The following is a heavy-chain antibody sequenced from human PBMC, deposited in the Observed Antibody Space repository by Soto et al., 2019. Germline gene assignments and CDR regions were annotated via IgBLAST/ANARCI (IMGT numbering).Heavy chain of an antibody. CDR1: GGSFSGYY. D-gene: IGHD2-15*01. J-gene: IGHJ4*02. Sequence: PSETLSLTCAVYGGSFSGYYWSWIRQPPGKGLEWIGEINHSGSTNYNPSLKSRVTISVDTSKNQFSLKLSSVTAADTAVYYCARSDIVVVVAARRFDYWGQGTLVTVSS. CDR3: ARSDIVVVVAARRFDY. V-gene: IGHV4-34*01. CDR2: INHSGST.